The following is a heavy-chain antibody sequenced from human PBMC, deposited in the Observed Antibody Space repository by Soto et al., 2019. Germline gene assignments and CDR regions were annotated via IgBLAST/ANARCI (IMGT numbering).Heavy chain of an antibody. V-gene: IGHV4-31*03. Sequence: QVQLQESGPGLVKPSQTLSLTCTVSGASISSGGYYWSWIRQHPWKGLEWIGYIYYSGSTYYNPSPKSRVTISVDTSKNQFSLKLSSVTAADTAVYYCARAYNFHYWGQGTLVTVSS. CDR3: ARAYNFHY. D-gene: IGHD1-1*01. CDR1: GASISSGGYY. CDR2: IYYSGST. J-gene: IGHJ4*02.